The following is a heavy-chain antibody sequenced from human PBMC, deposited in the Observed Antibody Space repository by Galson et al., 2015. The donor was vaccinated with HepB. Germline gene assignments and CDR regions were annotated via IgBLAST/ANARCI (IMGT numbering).Heavy chain of an antibody. CDR3: ARMPWELHAFDI. J-gene: IGHJ3*02. Sequence: SVKVSCRASGYTFTSYGISWVRQAPGQGLEWMGWISAYNGNTNYAQKLQGRVTMTTDTSTSTAYMELRSLRSDDTAVYYCARMPWELHAFDIWGQGTMVTVSS. D-gene: IGHD1-26*01. CDR1: GYTFTSYG. CDR2: ISAYNGNT. V-gene: IGHV1-18*01.